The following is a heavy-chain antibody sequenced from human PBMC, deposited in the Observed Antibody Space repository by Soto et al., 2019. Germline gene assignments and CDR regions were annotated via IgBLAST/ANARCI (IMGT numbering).Heavy chain of an antibody. D-gene: IGHD3-10*01. CDR1: GFTFSSYA. CDR2: ISGSGGST. J-gene: IGHJ6*02. CDR3: AKWSGSYPRAPHGMDV. Sequence: LRLSCAASGFTFSSYAMSWVRQAPGKGLEWVSAISGSGGSTYYADSVKGRFTISRDNSKNTLYLQMNSLRAEDTAVYYCAKWSGSYPRAPHGMDVWGQGTTVTVSS. V-gene: IGHV3-23*01.